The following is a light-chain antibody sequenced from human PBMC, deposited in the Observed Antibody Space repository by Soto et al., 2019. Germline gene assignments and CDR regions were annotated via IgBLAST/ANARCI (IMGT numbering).Light chain of an antibody. CDR1: QSISSW. J-gene: IGKJ4*01. CDR3: QQHINWPLT. CDR2: EVS. V-gene: IGKV1-5*01. Sequence: DIQMTQSPSTLSASVGDRVTITCRASQSISSWLAWYQQKPGKAPKLLIYEVSNRATGIPARFSGSGSGADFTLTISSLEPGDFALYYCQQHINWPLTFGGGTKV.